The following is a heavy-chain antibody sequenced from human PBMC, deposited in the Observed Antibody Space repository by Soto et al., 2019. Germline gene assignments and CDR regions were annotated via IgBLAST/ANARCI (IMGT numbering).Heavy chain of an antibody. J-gene: IGHJ6*02. CDR3: ARDDVLRFLEWSPARYYGMHV. Sequence: ASVKVSCKASGGTFGSYAISWVRQAPGQGLEWMGGIIPIFGTANYAQKFQGRVTITADESTSTAYMELSSLRSEDTAVYYCARDDVLRFLEWSPARYYGMHVWGQGTRVTVS. CDR2: IIPIFGTA. CDR1: GGTFGSYA. V-gene: IGHV1-69*13. D-gene: IGHD3-3*01.